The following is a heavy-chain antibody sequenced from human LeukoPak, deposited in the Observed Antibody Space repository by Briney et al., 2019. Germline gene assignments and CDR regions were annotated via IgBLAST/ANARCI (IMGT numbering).Heavy chain of an antibody. D-gene: IGHD3-3*01. CDR2: INWNGGST. V-gene: IGHV3-20*04. CDR1: GFTFDDYG. CDR3: ARDQSGYYDSLAFDY. Sequence: AGSLRLSCAASGFTFDDYGMSWVRQAPGKGLEWVSGINWNGGSTGYADSVKGRFTISRDNAKNSLYLQMNSLRAEDTALYYCARDQSGYYDSLAFDYWGQGTLVTVSS. J-gene: IGHJ4*02.